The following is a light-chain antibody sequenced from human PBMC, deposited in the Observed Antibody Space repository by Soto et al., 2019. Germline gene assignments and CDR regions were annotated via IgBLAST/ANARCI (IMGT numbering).Light chain of an antibody. V-gene: IGKV1-16*01. CDR2: AAS. Sequence: DIQMTQSPSSLSVSVGDRVTITCRASQDIGSSLGWFQQKPGKAPKSLIYAASTLQVGVPSRFSSSGSGTDFILTISSLQPEYFATYYCQQYNSYPRTFGQGTKVEIK. J-gene: IGKJ1*01. CDR1: QDIGSS. CDR3: QQYNSYPRT.